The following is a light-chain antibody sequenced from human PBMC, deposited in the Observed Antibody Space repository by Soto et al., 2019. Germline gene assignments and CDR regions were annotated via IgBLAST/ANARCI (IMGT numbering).Light chain of an antibody. CDR1: QSLSSY. J-gene: IGKJ1*01. CDR2: DAS. V-gene: IGKV1-5*01. CDR3: QQYKA. Sequence: DIQMTQSPSTLSASVVDNITITCWASQSLSSYLAWYQQKPGRAPKLLIFDASSLERGVPSRFSGSGSGTEFRLTISSLQPDDFATYYCQQYKAFGQGTKVDIK.